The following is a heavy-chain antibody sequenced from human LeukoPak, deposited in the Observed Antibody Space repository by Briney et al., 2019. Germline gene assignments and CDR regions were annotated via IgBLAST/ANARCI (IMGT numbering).Heavy chain of an antibody. J-gene: IGHJ3*02. Sequence: SVKVSCKASGGTFSSYAISWVRQAPGQGLEWMGGIIPIFGTANYAQKFQGRVTITADESTSTAYKELSSLRSEDTAVYYCARALTMRAAFDIWGQGTMVTVSS. D-gene: IGHD4/OR15-4a*01. CDR3: ARALTMRAAFDI. V-gene: IGHV1-69*13. CDR2: IIPIFGTA. CDR1: GGTFSSYA.